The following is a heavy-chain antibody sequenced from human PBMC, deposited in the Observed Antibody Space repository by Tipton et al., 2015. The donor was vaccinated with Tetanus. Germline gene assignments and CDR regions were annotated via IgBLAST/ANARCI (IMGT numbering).Heavy chain of an antibody. Sequence: TLSLTCTVSGGSISSGDYYWSWIRRPPGKGPQWIGYVYSTATTYYNPSLKNRVTISVDTSKNQYYLKLTSVTAADTAVYYCARGEAYGDCPAMYFFDNWGQGTVVTVSS. D-gene: IGHD4-17*01. J-gene: IGHJ4*02. CDR3: ARGEAYGDCPAMYFFDN. CDR1: GGSISSGDYY. CDR2: VYSTATT. V-gene: IGHV4-30-4*01.